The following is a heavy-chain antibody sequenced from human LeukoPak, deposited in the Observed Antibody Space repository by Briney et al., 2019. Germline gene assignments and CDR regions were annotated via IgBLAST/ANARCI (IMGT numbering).Heavy chain of an antibody. CDR2: ITNSGGST. CDR1: GFTFSSYA. J-gene: IGHJ4*02. CDR3: AKDRPNYYDSSGHYYRRNGDY. D-gene: IGHD3-22*01. V-gene: IGHV3-23*01. Sequence: VGSLRLSCAASGFTFSSYAMSWVRQAPGKGLEWVSSITNSGGSTYYAGSVKGQFTISRDNSKNTVYLQMNSLRAEDTAVYYCAKDRPNYYDSSGHYYRRNGDYWGQGTLVTVSS.